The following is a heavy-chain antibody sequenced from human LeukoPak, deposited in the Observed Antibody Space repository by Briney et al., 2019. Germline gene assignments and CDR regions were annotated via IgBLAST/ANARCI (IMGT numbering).Heavy chain of an antibody. CDR2: ISGSGGST. CDR3: AAEAVAGPDYYYGMDV. D-gene: IGHD6-19*01. CDR1: GFTFSSYA. Sequence: GGSLRLSCAASGFTFSSYAMSWVRQAPGKGLEWVSAISGSGGSTYYADSLKGRFTISRDNSKNTLYLQMNSLRAEDTAVYYCAAEAVAGPDYYYGMDVWGQGTTVTVSS. V-gene: IGHV3-23*01. J-gene: IGHJ6*02.